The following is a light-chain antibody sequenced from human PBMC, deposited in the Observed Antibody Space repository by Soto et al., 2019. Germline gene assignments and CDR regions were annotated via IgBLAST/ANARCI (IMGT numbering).Light chain of an antibody. Sequence: QSALTQPASVSGSPGQSITISCTGTSSDVGGYNYVSWYQQHPGKAPKLMIYEVTNRPSGISYRFSGSKSGNTASLTISGLQAEDEADYYCAAWDDSLRGWVFGGGTKLTVL. J-gene: IGLJ3*02. V-gene: IGLV2-14*01. CDR1: SSDVGGYNY. CDR3: AAWDDSLRGWV. CDR2: EVT.